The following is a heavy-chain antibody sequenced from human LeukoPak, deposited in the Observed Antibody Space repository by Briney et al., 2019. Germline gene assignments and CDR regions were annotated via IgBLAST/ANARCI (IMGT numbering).Heavy chain of an antibody. Sequence: ASVKVSCKVSGYTLTELSTHWVRQALGKGLEWMGGFDPEDGETIYAQKFQGRVTMTEDTSTDTAYMELSSLRSEDTAVYYCATGGASKQYYDFWSGYSITPSFDYWGQGTLVTVSS. D-gene: IGHD3-3*01. V-gene: IGHV1-24*01. CDR3: ATGGASKQYYDFWSGYSITPSFDY. CDR1: GYTLTELS. CDR2: FDPEDGET. J-gene: IGHJ4*02.